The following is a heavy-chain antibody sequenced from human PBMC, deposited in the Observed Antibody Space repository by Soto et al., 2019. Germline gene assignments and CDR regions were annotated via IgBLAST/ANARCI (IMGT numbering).Heavy chain of an antibody. D-gene: IGHD6-13*01. J-gene: IGHJ3*02. CDR2: IVPIFRTA. Sequence: QVQLVQSGAEVKKPGSSVKVACKVSGDTFSNYVINCVRQAPGQGLEWMGAIVPIFRTANYAQKFQGRVTITEAAFTLTAYMELSGLRSDDQATYYCARETSAPGTFREDASDIWGQGTLVTVSS. CDR1: GDTFSNYV. CDR3: ARETSAPGTFREDASDI. V-gene: IGHV1-69*12.